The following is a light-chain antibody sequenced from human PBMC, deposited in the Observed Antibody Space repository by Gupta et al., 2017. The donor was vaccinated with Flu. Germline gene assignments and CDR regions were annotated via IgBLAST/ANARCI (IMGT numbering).Light chain of an antibody. V-gene: IGLV2-14*01. CDR2: EIS. Sequence: SITISCTGTSSDVGGYNYVSWYQQHPGKAPKLMIYEISNRPSGVSNRLSGSKSGNTASLTISGLQAEDEADYYCSSYTSSSTYVFGTGTKVTVL. CDR1: SSDVGGYNY. CDR3: SSYTSSSTYV. J-gene: IGLJ1*01.